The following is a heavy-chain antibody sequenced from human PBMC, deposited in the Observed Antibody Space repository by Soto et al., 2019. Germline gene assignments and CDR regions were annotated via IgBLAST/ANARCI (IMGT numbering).Heavy chain of an antibody. CDR3: AKAGSAVTTRGYYYYGMDV. CDR2: ISGSGGST. J-gene: IGHJ6*02. V-gene: IGHV3-23*01. CDR1: GFTFSSYA. Sequence: EVQLLESGGGLVQPGGSLRLSCAASGFTFSSYAMSWVRQAPGKGLEWVSAISGSGGSTYYADSVKGRFTISRDTSNNPLYLQRNSLRAEDTAVYYCAKAGSAVTTRGYYYYGMDVWGQGTTVTVSS. D-gene: IGHD4-17*01.